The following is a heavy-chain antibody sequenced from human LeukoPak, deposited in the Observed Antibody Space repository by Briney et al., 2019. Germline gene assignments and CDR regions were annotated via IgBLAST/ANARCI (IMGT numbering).Heavy chain of an antibody. CDR1: GFTFNTYG. CDR3: ASPYYYDSSGFDI. CDR2: ISDDGSDK. D-gene: IGHD3-22*01. J-gene: IGHJ3*02. Sequence: GRSLRLSCAASGFTFNTYGMHWVRQAPGKGLEWVAGISDDGSDKYDADSVKGRFTISRDNAKNSLYLQMNSLRAEDTAVYYCASPYYYDSSGFDIWGQGTMVTVSS. V-gene: IGHV3-30*03.